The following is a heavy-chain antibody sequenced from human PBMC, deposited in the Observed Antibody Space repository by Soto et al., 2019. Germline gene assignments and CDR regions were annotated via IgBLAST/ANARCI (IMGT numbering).Heavy chain of an antibody. D-gene: IGHD3-3*01. Sequence: LGESLKISCKGSGYSFTSYWIGWVRQMPGKGLEWMGIIYPGDSDTRYSPSFQGQVTISADKSISTAYLQWSSLKASDTAMYYCASQAYYDFWSGYDTYYYGMDVWGQGTTVTVSS. V-gene: IGHV5-51*01. CDR3: ASQAYYDFWSGYDTYYYGMDV. CDR2: IYPGDSDT. CDR1: GYSFTSYW. J-gene: IGHJ6*02.